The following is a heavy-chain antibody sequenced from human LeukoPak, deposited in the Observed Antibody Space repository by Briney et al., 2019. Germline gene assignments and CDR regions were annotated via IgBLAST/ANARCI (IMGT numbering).Heavy chain of an antibody. CDR3: ARRMATVTDAFDI. Sequence: KPSVTLSLTCNVSGDSLTSHFWSWIRQTPGKGLEWIGYVFHSGTTNYSPSLKSRVTISLDTSKKQFYLRLASVTAADTAVYYCARRMATVTDAFDIWGRGTMVSVSS. V-gene: IGHV4-59*08. D-gene: IGHD5-24*01. J-gene: IGHJ3*02. CDR2: VFHSGTT. CDR1: GDSLTSHF.